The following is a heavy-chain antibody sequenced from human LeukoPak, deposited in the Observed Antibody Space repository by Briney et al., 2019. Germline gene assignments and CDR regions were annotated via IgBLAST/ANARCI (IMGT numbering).Heavy chain of an antibody. V-gene: IGHV3-64*04. J-gene: IGHJ3*02. CDR1: GFTFNRFY. CDR3: ARVPLRKGPHAFDI. Sequence: PGGSLRLSCSASGFTFNRFYLHWVRQAPGKGLEFVSHISSNGATTYYADSVKGRFTISRDNSKNSLYLQMNSLRAEDTAVYYCARVPLRKGPHAFDIWGQGTMVTVSS. D-gene: IGHD3-3*01. CDR2: ISSNGATT.